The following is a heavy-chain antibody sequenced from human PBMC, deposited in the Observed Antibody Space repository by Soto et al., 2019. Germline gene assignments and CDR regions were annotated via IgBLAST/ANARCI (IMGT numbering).Heavy chain of an antibody. CDR2: IIPILGIA. Sequence: SVKVSCKSSGGTFSSYTISCVRQAPGQGLEWMGRIIPILGIANCAQKFQGRVTITADKSTSTAYMELSSLRSEDTAVYYCARICSGGSCYKDAFDYXXXGXLXXXSS. J-gene: IGHJ4*01. V-gene: IGHV1-69*02. D-gene: IGHD2-15*01. CDR1: GGTFSSYT. CDR3: ARICSGGSCYKDAFDY.